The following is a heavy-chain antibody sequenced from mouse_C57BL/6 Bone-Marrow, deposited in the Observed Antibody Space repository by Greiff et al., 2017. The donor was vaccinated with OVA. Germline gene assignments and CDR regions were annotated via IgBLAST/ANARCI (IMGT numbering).Heavy chain of an antibody. Sequence: QVQLQQPGAELVKPGASVKLSCKASGYTFTSYWMHWVKQRPGQGLEWIGMIHPNSGSTNYNEKFKSKATLTVDKSSSTAYMHLSSLTSEDTAVYYCARYYGSSYYFDNRGQGTTLTDSS. CDR1: GYTFTSYW. CDR3: ARYYGSSYYFDN. CDR2: IHPNSGST. J-gene: IGHJ2*01. D-gene: IGHD1-1*01. V-gene: IGHV1-64*01.